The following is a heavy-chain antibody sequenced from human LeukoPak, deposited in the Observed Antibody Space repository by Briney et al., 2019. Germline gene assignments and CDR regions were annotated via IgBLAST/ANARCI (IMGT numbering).Heavy chain of an antibody. CDR2: IYYSGST. V-gene: IGHV4-39*01. D-gene: IGHD2-15*01. CDR3: ARHIEVVAAPYYYMDV. Sequence: SETLSLTCTVSGGSISSRSYYWGWIRQPPGKGLEWIGSIYYSGSTYYNPSLKSRVTISVDTSKNQFSLKLSSVTAADTAVYYCARHIEVVAAPYYYMDVWGKGTTVTVSS. CDR1: GGSISSRSYY. J-gene: IGHJ6*03.